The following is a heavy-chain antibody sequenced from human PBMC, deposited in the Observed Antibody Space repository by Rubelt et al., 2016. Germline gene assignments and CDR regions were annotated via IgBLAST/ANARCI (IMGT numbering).Heavy chain of an antibody. D-gene: IGHD3-16*01. CDR1: GGSFSGYY. CDR2: ISYSGST. J-gene: IGHJ4*02. CDR3: ARLGKWSAGGVDY. V-gene: IGHV4-34*01. Sequence: QVQLQQWGAGVLKPSETLSLTCAVYGGSFSGYYWGWIRQPPGKGLEWIGSISYSGSTYYDPSLKSRVTLFVDTSKNQFSLKLNSMTAADTAVYYCARLGKWSAGGVDYWGQGTLVTVSS.